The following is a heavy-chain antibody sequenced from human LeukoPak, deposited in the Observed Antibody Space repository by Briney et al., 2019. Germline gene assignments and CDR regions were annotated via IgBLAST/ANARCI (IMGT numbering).Heavy chain of an antibody. D-gene: IGHD3-10*01. J-gene: IGHJ4*02. CDR3: ARVMRGSGSLN. V-gene: IGHV3-74*01. CDR1: GFTFSSYW. CDR2: INSDGSST. Sequence: GGSLRLSCAVSGFTFSSYWMHWVRQAPGKGLVWVSRINSDGSSTSYADSVKGRFTISRDNAKNTLYLQMNSLRAEDTAVYYCARVMRGSGSLNWGQGTLVTVSS.